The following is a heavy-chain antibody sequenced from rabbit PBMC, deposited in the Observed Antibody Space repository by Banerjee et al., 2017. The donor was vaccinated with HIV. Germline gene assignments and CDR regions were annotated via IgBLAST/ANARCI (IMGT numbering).Heavy chain of an antibody. Sequence: QEQLVESGGGLVQPEGSLTLTCTASGFDFSSNAMCWVRQAPGKGLEWIACIYVDSSGNTYYASWAKGRFTISKTSSTTVTLQMTSLTAADTATYFCARSFSGWYYFNLWGQGTLVTVS. J-gene: IGHJ4*01. D-gene: IGHD1-1*01. V-gene: IGHV1S45*01. CDR3: ARSFSGWYYFNL. CDR1: GFDFSSNA. CDR2: IYVDSSGNT.